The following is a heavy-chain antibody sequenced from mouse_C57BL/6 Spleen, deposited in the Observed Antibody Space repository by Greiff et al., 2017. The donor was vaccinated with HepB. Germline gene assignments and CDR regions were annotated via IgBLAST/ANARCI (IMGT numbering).Heavy chain of an antibody. Sequence: QVQLKESGAELVRPGTSVKVSCKASGYAFTNYLIEWVKQRPGQGLEWIGVINPGSGGTNYNEKFKGKATLTADKSSSTAYMQLSSLTSEDSAVYFCARRAYYSNYESAMDYWGQGTSVTVSS. J-gene: IGHJ4*01. CDR1: GYAFTNYL. V-gene: IGHV1-54*01. CDR2: INPGSGGT. CDR3: ARRAYYSNYESAMDY. D-gene: IGHD2-5*01.